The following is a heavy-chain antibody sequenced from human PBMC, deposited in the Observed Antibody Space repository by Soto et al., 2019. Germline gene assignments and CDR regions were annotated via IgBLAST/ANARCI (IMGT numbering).Heavy chain of an antibody. CDR2: MFYGVST. CDR1: GSSINSNGYY. CDR3: ARLPSRHLVDY. D-gene: IGHD3-3*02. J-gene: IGHJ4*02. V-gene: IGHV4-39*01. Sequence: SETLSLTCTVSGSSINSNGYYWGWIRQPPGKGLEWIGSMFYGVSTYYNPSLKSRVTVSVDTSKNQFSLNLRSVTAADTAVYYCARLPSRHLVDYWGQGTLVTVS.